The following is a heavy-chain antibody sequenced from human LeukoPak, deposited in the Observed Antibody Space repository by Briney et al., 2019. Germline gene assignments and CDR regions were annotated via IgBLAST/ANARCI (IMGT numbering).Heavy chain of an antibody. CDR3: ANGIDTSGYYPFDY. CDR2: ISGRGRYT. CDR1: GFTFSSYA. D-gene: IGHD3-22*01. J-gene: IGHJ4*02. V-gene: IGHV3-23*01. Sequence: GGSLRLSCAAPGFTFSSYAMSWVRQGPGKGLEWVSVISGRGRYTYYADSVKGRFTISRDNSKNTLYLQMNSLRDEDTAVYYCANGIDTSGYYPFDYWGQGTLVTVSS.